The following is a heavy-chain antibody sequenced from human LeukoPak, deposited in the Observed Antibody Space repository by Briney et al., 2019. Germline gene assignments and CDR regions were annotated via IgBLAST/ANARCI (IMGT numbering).Heavy chain of an antibody. CDR3: ARDDSSGYYYFDN. CDR2: INQDGSEK. V-gene: IGHV3-7*01. J-gene: IGHJ4*02. D-gene: IGHD3-22*01. CDR1: GFTFSNYW. Sequence: GGSLRLSCVASGFTFSNYWMSWVRQAPGKGLERVANINQDGSEKYSVDSVKGRFTFSRDNAKNSLFLQMNSLRADDTAVYYCARDDSSGYYYFDNWGQGTLVTVSS.